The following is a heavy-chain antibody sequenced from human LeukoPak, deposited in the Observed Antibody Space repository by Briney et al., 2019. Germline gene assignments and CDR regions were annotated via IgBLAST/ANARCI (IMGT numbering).Heavy chain of an antibody. J-gene: IGHJ4*02. Sequence: GGSLRLSCVASGFTFSDHYMSWFRLSPGKGLEWLSYITSSGSTTDYADSVKGRFTISRDKAKNSMFLQMNSLRPEDTAVYYCARDPDYGDPEWGQGTLVTASS. CDR3: ARDPDYGDPE. CDR2: ITSSGSTT. D-gene: IGHD4-17*01. V-gene: IGHV3-11*01. CDR1: GFTFSDHY.